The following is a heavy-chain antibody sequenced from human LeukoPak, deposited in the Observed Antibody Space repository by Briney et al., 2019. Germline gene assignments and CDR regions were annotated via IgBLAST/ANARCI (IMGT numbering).Heavy chain of an antibody. CDR3: ARRQDSGYDFDY. D-gene: IGHD5-12*01. V-gene: IGHV5-51*01. Sequence: GASLKTSSKGSGYVFTNYWIGWGRPMPGKGREGMGIIYPRDSDTRYSPSFQGQVTVSADKSISTAYLQWSNLEASATAMYYCARRQDSGYDFDYGGQGPLVTVS. J-gene: IGHJ4*02. CDR2: IYPRDSDT. CDR1: GYVFTNYW.